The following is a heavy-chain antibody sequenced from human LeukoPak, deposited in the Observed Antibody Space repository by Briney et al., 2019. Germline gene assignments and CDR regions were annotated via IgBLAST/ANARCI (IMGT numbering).Heavy chain of an antibody. V-gene: IGHV4-39*07. CDR1: GGSISSYY. Sequence: SETLSLTCTVSGGSISSYYWSWIRQPPGKGLEWIGSIYYSGSTYYNPSLKSRVTISVDTSKNQFSLKLSSVTAADTAVYYCAREGYCSGGSCYLDAFDIWGQGTMVTVSS. CDR3: AREGYCSGGSCYLDAFDI. J-gene: IGHJ3*02. D-gene: IGHD2-15*01. CDR2: IYYSGST.